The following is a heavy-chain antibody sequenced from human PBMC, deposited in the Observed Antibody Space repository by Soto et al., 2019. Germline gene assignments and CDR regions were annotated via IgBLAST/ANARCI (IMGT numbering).Heavy chain of an antibody. CDR3: ARDSGRGLSY. Sequence: QVQLQQWGAGLLKPSETLSLTCAVYGGSFSGYYWSWIRQPPGKGLEWIGEINHSGSTNYNPSLKGRVTISVDTSKNQFSLKLSSVTAADTAVYYCARDSGRGLSYWGQGTLVTVSS. D-gene: IGHD5-12*01. V-gene: IGHV4-34*01. CDR2: INHSGST. CDR1: GGSFSGYY. J-gene: IGHJ4*02.